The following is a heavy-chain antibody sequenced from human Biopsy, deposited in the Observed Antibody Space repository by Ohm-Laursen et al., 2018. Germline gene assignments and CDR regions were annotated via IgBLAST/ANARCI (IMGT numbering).Heavy chain of an antibody. V-gene: IGHV3-48*01. CDR2: ISSGSSPI. D-gene: IGHD1/OR15-1a*01. Sequence: SLRLSCAASRFTFSSYSMNWVRQAPGKGLEWVSFISSGSSPIYYADSVKGRFTISRDDAKNSLYLQMNSLRAEDTAMYYCARGRTGGWGQGTLVTVSS. J-gene: IGHJ4*02. CDR3: ARGRTGG. CDR1: RFTFSSYS.